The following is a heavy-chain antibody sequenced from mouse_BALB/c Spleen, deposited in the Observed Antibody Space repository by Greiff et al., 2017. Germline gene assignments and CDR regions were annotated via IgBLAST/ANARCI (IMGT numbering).Heavy chain of an antibody. CDR1: GFAFSSYD. CDR3: ARQGRYYAMDY. Sequence: EVQLVESGGGLVKPGGSLKLSCAASGFAFSSYDMSWVRQTPEKRLEWVAYISSGGSYTYYPDSVKGRFTISRDNAKNTLYLQMSSLKSEDTAMYYCARQGRYYAMDYWGQGTSVTVSS. V-gene: IGHV5-12-1*01. J-gene: IGHJ4*01. CDR2: ISSGGSYT.